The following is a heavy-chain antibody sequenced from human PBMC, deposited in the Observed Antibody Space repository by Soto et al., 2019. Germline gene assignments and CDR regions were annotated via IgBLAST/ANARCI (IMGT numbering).Heavy chain of an antibody. CDR3: ARAARFYDSSGYYDFDY. D-gene: IGHD3-22*01. V-gene: IGHV4-30-4*01. Sequence: PAETLSLTCTVSVGSISSGDYHWSGIRHPPGNGLEWIGYIKYSGSTYYNPSLKSRVTISVDTSKNQFSLKLTSVTDADTAVYYCARAARFYDSSGYYDFDYWGQGALVAVSS. J-gene: IGHJ4*02. CDR2: IKYSGST. CDR1: VGSISSGDYH.